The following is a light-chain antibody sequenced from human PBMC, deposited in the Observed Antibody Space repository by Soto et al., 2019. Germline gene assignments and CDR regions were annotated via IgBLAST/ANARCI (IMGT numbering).Light chain of an antibody. CDR3: QHYDGSPRT. J-gene: IGKJ2*01. Sequence: ETELTQSPGTVSLSPGERATLSCRTSQSVNSNYLAWYQQKPGQAPRLLIYGVFNRATGIPDRFSGSGSGTDFTLTISGLEPEDSAVYYCQHYDGSPRTFGHGTKLEIK. CDR1: QSVNSNY. V-gene: IGKV3-20*01. CDR2: GVF.